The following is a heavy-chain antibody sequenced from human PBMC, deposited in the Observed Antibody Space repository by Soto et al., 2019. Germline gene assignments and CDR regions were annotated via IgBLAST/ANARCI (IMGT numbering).Heavy chain of an antibody. J-gene: IGHJ4*02. CDR1: GGSISSGGYY. CDR3: ARGSTTDYYGSVSYYSFADY. V-gene: IGHV4-31*03. D-gene: IGHD3-10*01. Sequence: QVQLQESGPGLVKPSQTLSLTCTVSGGSISSGGYYWSWIRQHPGKGLEWIGYIYYSGSTYYNPSPKSRVTITVDTSKNQVSLQLSSVTAADTAVYYCARGSTTDYYGSVSYYSFADYWGQGTLVTVSS. CDR2: IYYSGST.